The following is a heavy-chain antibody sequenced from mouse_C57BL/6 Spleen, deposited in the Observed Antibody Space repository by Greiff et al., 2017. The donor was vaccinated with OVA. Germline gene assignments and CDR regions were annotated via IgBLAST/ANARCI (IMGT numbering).Heavy chain of an antibody. CDR2: IHPNSGST. D-gene: IGHD1-1*01. CDR1: GYTLTSYW. J-gene: IGHJ4*01. Sequence: VQLQQPGAELVKPGASVKLSCKASGYTLTSYWMHWVKQRPGQGLEWIGMIHPNSGSTNYNEKFKSKATLTVDKSSSTAYMQLSSLTSEDSAVYYCAREGYGSSPYYAMDYWGQGTSVTVSS. CDR3: AREGYGSSPYYAMDY. V-gene: IGHV1-64*01.